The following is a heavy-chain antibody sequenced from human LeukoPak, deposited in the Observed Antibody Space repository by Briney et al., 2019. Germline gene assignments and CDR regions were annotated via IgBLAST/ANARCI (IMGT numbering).Heavy chain of an antibody. CDR3: ASGTYRLGDY. J-gene: IGHJ4*02. Sequence: GGSLRLSCAASGFSFSTYAMSWVRQAPGKGLEWVSGISGSGVDTHYADSVKGRFRISRDNSKNTLYLQLNSLRAEDTAVYYCASGTYRLGDYWGLGTLVAVSS. CDR2: ISGSGVDT. V-gene: IGHV3-23*01. CDR1: GFSFSTYA. D-gene: IGHD3-10*01.